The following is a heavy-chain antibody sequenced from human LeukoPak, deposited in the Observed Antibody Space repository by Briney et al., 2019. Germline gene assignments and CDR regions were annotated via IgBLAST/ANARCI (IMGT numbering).Heavy chain of an antibody. CDR1: GYTLTELS. Sequence: ASVKVSCKVSGYTLTELSMHWVRQAPGKGLEWMGGFGPEDGETIYAQKFQGRVTMTEDTSTDTAYMGLSSLRSEDTAVYYCAIQQQWLKYFQHWGQGTLVTVSS. CDR3: AIQQQWLKYFQH. D-gene: IGHD6-19*01. V-gene: IGHV1-24*01. CDR2: FGPEDGET. J-gene: IGHJ1*01.